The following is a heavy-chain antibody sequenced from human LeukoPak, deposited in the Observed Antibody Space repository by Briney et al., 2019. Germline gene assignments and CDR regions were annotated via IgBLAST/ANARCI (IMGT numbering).Heavy chain of an antibody. Sequence: ASVKVSCKTSGYNFTNYGITWVRQAPGQGLEWMGWISGYSGGTNYAQKLQGRLTMTTDTSTNIVYLELRGLTFDDTAVYYCARAPSFGDYGGDYWGQGTPVTVSS. D-gene: IGHD4-17*01. J-gene: IGHJ4*02. CDR2: ISGYSGGT. CDR3: ARAPSFGDYGGDY. V-gene: IGHV1-18*01. CDR1: GYNFTNYG.